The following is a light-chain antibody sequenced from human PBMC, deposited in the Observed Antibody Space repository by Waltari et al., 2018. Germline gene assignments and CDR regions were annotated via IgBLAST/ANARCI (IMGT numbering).Light chain of an antibody. CDR1: ESVSRA. CDR2: GAS. Sequence: SLSVGERATVSCRASESVSRALAWYQQKPGQAPRLLIYGASTRATGIPDRFSGSGSGTDFSLTISRLEPDDFAVYYCQHYLRLPVTFGQGTTVEI. J-gene: IGKJ1*01. V-gene: IGKV3-20*01. CDR3: QHYLRLPVT.